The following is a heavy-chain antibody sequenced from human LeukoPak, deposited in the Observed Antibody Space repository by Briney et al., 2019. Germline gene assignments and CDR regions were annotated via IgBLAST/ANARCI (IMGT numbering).Heavy chain of an antibody. CDR1: GFTFSNFW. J-gene: IGHJ4*02. CDR2: ITSDGSNI. V-gene: IGHV3-74*01. Sequence: GGSLRLSCAASGFTFSNFWLHWVRQAPGKGLEWVSRITSDGSNINYADSVQGRFTISRDNAKNTLYLQMNSLRAEDTAVYYCARGGHSSFYYWGQGALVTVSS. D-gene: IGHD3-16*01. CDR3: ARGGHSSFYY.